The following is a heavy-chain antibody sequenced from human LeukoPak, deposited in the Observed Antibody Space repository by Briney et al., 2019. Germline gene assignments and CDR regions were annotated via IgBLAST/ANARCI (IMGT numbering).Heavy chain of an antibody. CDR3: ARDLRAVAGTPPFDY. Sequence: ASVKVSCKASGYTFTSYYMHWVRRAPGQGLEWMGIINPSGGSTSYAQKFQGRVTMTRDTSTSTVYMELSSLRSEDTAVYYCARDLRAVAGTPPFDYWGQGTLVTVSS. J-gene: IGHJ4*02. D-gene: IGHD6-19*01. CDR2: INPSGGST. V-gene: IGHV1-46*01. CDR1: GYTFTSYY.